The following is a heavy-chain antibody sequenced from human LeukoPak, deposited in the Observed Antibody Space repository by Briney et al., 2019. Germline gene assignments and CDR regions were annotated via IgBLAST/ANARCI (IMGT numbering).Heavy chain of an antibody. CDR1: GFTFSSYA. CDR2: ISGSGGST. V-gene: IGHV3-23*01. Sequence: GGSLRLSCAASGFTFSSYAMSWVRQAPGKGLEWVSAISGSGGSTYYADSVKGRFTISRDNSKSTLYLQTNSLRAEDTAVYYCAKFNGDSVYFDYWGQGTLVTVSS. D-gene: IGHD7-27*01. CDR3: AKFNGDSVYFDY. J-gene: IGHJ4*02.